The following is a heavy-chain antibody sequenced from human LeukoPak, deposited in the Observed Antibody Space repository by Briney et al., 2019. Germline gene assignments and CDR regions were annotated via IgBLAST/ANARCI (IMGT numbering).Heavy chain of an antibody. Sequence: ASVKVSCKASGYTFTGYYMHWVRQAPGQGLEWMGWINPNSGGTNYAQKFQGRVTMTRDTSISTAYMELSRLRSEDTAVYYCARGLGYGSGSYYDDAFDIWGQGTMVTVSS. CDR3: ARGLGYGSGSYYDDAFDI. CDR1: GYTFTGYY. D-gene: IGHD3-10*01. V-gene: IGHV1-2*02. CDR2: INPNSGGT. J-gene: IGHJ3*02.